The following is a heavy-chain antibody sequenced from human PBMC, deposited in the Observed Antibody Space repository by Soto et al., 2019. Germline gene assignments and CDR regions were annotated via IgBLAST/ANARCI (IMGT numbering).Heavy chain of an antibody. CDR3: AKDGVGSSGWQTFDY. CDR2: IRNSGSAM. D-gene: IGHD6-19*01. V-gene: IGHV3-11*01. J-gene: IGHJ4*02. CDR1: GFTFRDHY. Sequence: GGSLRLSCDASGFTFRDHYMSWVRQGPAEGLEWVAHIRNSGSAMYYGDSVKGRFTISRGNAKKSLYLQMNSLRAEDTAVYYCAKDGVGSSGWQTFDYWGQGTLVTVSS.